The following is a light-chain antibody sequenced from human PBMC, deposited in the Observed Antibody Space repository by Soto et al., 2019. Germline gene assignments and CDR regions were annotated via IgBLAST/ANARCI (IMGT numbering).Light chain of an antibody. Sequence: QSALTQPASVSGSPGQSITISCTGTSSDVGSYNLVSWYQQHPGKAPKLIIYEVSKRPSGVSNRFSGSKSGNTASLTISGLQAEDEADYYCCSYAGSSTSPFGGGTQLTVL. CDR1: SSDVGSYNL. CDR3: CSYAGSSTSP. CDR2: EVS. J-gene: IGLJ3*02. V-gene: IGLV2-23*02.